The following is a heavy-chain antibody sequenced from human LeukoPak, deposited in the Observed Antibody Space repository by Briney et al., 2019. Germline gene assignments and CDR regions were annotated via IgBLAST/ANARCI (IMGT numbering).Heavy chain of an antibody. CDR3: ARLPGIVATIERYFDY. J-gene: IGHJ4*02. CDR2: IYPGDSDT. D-gene: IGHD5-12*01. Sequence: GESLKISCKGSGYSFTSYWIGWVRQMPGKGLEWMGIIYPGDSDTRYSPSFQGQVTISADKSISTAYLQWSSLKASDTAMYYCARLPGIVATIERYFDYWGQGTLVTVSS. V-gene: IGHV5-51*01. CDR1: GYSFTSYW.